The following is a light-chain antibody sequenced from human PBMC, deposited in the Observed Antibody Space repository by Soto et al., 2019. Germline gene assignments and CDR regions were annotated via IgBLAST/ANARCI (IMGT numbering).Light chain of an antibody. Sequence: QSALTQPRSVSGSPGQSVTISCTGTSSDLGAYNSVSWHQQHPGRAPELMIYDVNKWPSGVADRFSGSKSGNTASLTISGLQAEDEADYYCCSYAGNSYVFGTGTKLTVL. J-gene: IGLJ1*01. CDR2: DVN. CDR3: CSYAGNSYV. CDR1: SSDLGAYNS. V-gene: IGLV2-11*01.